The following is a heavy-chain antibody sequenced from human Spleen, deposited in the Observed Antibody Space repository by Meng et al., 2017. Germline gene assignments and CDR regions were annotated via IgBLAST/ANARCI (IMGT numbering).Heavy chain of an antibody. Sequence: GSLRLSCTVSGGSLSNYYWSWIRQPPGKGLQYIGYIYYDGSTNYNPSLKSRATISVDTSKNQFSLRMTSVTAADTAVYYCARDSPYYYDSGGYYLDAFDIWGQGTMVTVSS. CDR2: IYYDGST. D-gene: IGHD3-22*01. V-gene: IGHV4-59*13. J-gene: IGHJ3*02. CDR1: GGSLSNYY. CDR3: ARDSPYYYDSGGYYLDAFDI.